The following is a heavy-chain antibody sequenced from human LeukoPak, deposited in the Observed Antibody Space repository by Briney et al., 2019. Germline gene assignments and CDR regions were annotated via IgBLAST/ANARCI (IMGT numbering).Heavy chain of an antibody. J-gene: IGHJ6*04. CDR1: GFILSDYN. CDR2: IAISGTYI. Sequence: GGSLRLSCAASGFILSDYNMNWVRQAPGKGLEWVSFIAISGTYITYADSLKGRFTISRDNAKNSLYLQMNSLRAEDTAVYYCARQYGDYLYYYYGMDVWGKGTTVTVSS. V-gene: IGHV3-21*01. CDR3: ARQYGDYLYYYYGMDV. D-gene: IGHD4-17*01.